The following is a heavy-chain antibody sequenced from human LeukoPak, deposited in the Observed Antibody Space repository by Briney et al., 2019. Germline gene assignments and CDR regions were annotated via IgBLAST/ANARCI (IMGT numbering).Heavy chain of an antibody. J-gene: IGHJ3*02. CDR2: IYSGGST. CDR1: GFTVSSNY. CDR3: ARGGAVERAVPTI. D-gene: IGHD2-2*01. Sequence: GGSLRLSCAASGFTVSSNYMSWVRQAPGKGLEWVSVIYSGGSTYYADSVKGRLTISRDNSKNTVYLQMNSLRAEDTAVYYCARGGAVERAVPTIWGQGTMVTVSA. V-gene: IGHV3-53*01.